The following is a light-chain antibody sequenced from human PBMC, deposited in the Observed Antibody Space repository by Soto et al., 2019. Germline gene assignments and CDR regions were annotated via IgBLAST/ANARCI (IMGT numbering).Light chain of an antibody. CDR1: QTISSY. Sequence: EIVVTQSPATLSLSPGERATLSCRASQTISSYLAWYQQKPGQTPRLLIYDASNRATGIPARFSGSGSGTDFTLTISSLEPEDFAVYYCQQRSALPLTFGGGTKVEIQ. CDR3: QQRSALPLT. V-gene: IGKV3-11*01. CDR2: DAS. J-gene: IGKJ4*01.